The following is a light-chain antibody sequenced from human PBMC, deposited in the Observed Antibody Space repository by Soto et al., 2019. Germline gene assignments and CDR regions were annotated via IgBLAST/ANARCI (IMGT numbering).Light chain of an antibody. J-gene: IGLJ2*01. CDR1: NIGDKA. CDR3: QVWDTTNDHPI. V-gene: IGLV3-21*04. CDR2: YDF. Sequence: SYVLTQRPSVSVAPEKTARITCGGANIGDKAVHWYQHRPGQAPVLVIYYDFERPSGIHERFYGSNSGNTATLTISRVEAGDEADYYCQVWDTTNDHPIFGGGTKLTVL.